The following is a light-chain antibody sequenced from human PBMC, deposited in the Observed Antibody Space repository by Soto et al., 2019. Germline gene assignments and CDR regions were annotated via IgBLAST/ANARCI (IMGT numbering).Light chain of an antibody. J-gene: IGKJ1*01. V-gene: IGKV3-11*01. CDR2: QTS. Sequence: EIVLTQSPATLSSFPGDRVTLSCRASQYINTRLAWYQHRPGQAPRLLIYQTSIRAAGIPARFSASGSGTDFTLTISDVQPEDFAVYYCQKYNNWPPTWTFGQGTKVEIK. CDR3: QKYNNWPPTWT. CDR1: QYINTR.